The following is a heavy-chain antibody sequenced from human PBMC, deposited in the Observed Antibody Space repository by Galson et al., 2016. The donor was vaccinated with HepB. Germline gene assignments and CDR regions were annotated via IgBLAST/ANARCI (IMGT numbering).Heavy chain of an antibody. V-gene: IGHV1-69*13. CDR2: IIPLFRTP. D-gene: IGHD3-3*01. CDR3: ARGGLTIFGVVTPSTKNGMDV. J-gene: IGHJ6*02. CDR1: GGTLNNYA. Sequence: SVKVSCKASGGTLNNYAVSWMRQAPGQGLEWMGGIIPLFRTPKYAQKFQGRVTITADESTSTVYMEVSSLRSEDTAVYYCARGGLTIFGVVTPSTKNGMDVWGQGTRVIVSS.